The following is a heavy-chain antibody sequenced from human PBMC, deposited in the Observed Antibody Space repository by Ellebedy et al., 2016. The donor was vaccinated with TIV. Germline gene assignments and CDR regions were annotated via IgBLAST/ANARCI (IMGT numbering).Heavy chain of an antibody. CDR2: ISSSGSTI. CDR3: ARGSCSSTSCYVWYFDL. J-gene: IGHJ2*01. Sequence: GGSLRLSCAASGFTFSSYEMNWVRQAPGKGLEWVSYISSSGSTIYYADSVKGRFTISRDNAKNSLYLQMNSLKAEDTAVYYCARGSCSSTSCYVWYFDLWGRGTLVTVSS. CDR1: GFTFSSYE. D-gene: IGHD2-2*01. V-gene: IGHV3-48*03.